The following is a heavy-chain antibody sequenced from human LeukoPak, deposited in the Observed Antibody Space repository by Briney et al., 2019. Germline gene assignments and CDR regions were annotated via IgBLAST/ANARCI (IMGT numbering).Heavy chain of an antibody. Sequence: PGGPLTLSCAASGFTYDIYAMHWAPQAPGKGLEWVSLISGDGGSTYYADSMKGRFTISRDNSKNSLYLQMNSLRTEDTVLYYGARDSQEFFQHWGQGTLVTVSS. CDR1: GFTYDIYA. CDR2: ISGDGGST. J-gene: IGHJ1*01. CDR3: ARDSQEFFQH. V-gene: IGHV3-43*02.